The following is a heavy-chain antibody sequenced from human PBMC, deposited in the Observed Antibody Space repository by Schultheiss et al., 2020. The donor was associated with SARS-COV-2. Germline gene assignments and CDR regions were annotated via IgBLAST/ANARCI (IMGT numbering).Heavy chain of an antibody. CDR1: GFTFSSYW. Sequence: GGSLRLSCAASGFTFSSYWMSWVRQAPGKGLEWVSYISSSGSTIYYADSVKGRFTISRDNAKNSLYLQMNSLRAEDTAVYYCTRLPGDSSGYYYVAPGDYYYYGMDVWGQGTTVTVSS. CDR3: TRLPGDSSGYYYVAPGDYYYYGMDV. D-gene: IGHD3-22*01. V-gene: IGHV3-48*04. J-gene: IGHJ6*02. CDR2: ISSSGSTI.